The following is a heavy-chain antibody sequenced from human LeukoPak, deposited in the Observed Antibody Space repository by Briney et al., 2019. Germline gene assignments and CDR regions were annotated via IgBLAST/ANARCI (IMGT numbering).Heavy chain of an antibody. Sequence: PGGSLRLSCAASGFTFSIYAMSWVRQAPGKGLEWVAVISYDGSNKYYADSVKGRFTISRDNSKNTLYLQMNSLRAEDTAVYYCARDARDYVWGSYRYPAGYFDYWGQGTLVTVSS. CDR1: GFTFSIYA. CDR2: ISYDGSNK. CDR3: ARDARDYVWGSYRYPAGYFDY. V-gene: IGHV3-30-3*01. D-gene: IGHD3-16*02. J-gene: IGHJ4*02.